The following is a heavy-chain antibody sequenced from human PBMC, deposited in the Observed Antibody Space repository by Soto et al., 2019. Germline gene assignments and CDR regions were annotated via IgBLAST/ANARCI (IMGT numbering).Heavy chain of an antibody. J-gene: IGHJ4*02. V-gene: IGHV3-30*18. Sequence: QVQLVESGGGVVQPGRSLRLSCAASGFTFSSYGMHWVRQAPGKGLEWVAVISYDGSNKYYADSVKGRFTISRDNSKNALYLQMNSLRAEDTAVYSCAKDNGNAAARPHYSDYWGQGTLVTVSS. CDR2: ISYDGSNK. CDR1: GFTFSSYG. CDR3: AKDNGNAAARPHYSDY. D-gene: IGHD6-6*01.